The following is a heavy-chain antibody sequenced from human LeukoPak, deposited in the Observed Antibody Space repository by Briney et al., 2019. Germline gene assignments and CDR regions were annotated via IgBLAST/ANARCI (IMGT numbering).Heavy chain of an antibody. Sequence: GGSLRLSCAASGFTFSSYAMHGVRQAPGKGLEWVAVISYDGSNKYYADSVKGRFTISRDNSKNTLYLQMNSLRAEDTAVYYCAREGTIFGVVIMTYFDYWGQGTLVTVSS. D-gene: IGHD3-3*01. V-gene: IGHV3-30-3*01. CDR3: AREGTIFGVVIMTYFDY. J-gene: IGHJ4*02. CDR2: ISYDGSNK. CDR1: GFTFSSYA.